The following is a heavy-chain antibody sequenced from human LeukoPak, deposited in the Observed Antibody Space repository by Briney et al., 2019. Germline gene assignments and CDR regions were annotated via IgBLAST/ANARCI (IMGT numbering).Heavy chain of an antibody. D-gene: IGHD6-13*01. CDR2: IYYSGST. Sequence: SETLSLTCTVSGGSVSSGSYYWSWIRQPPGKGLKWIGYIYYSGSTYYNPSLKSRVTISVDTSKNQFSLKLSSVTAADTAVYYCARQQLVEEGFNDYWGQGTLVTVSS. CDR3: ARQQLVEEGFNDY. V-gene: IGHV4-39*01. CDR1: GGSVSSGSYY. J-gene: IGHJ4*02.